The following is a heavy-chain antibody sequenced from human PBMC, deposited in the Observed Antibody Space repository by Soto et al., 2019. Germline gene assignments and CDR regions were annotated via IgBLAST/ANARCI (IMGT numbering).Heavy chain of an antibody. CDR2: INHSGST. CDR3: ARTLWIPFDY. V-gene: IGHV4-34*01. Sequence: SETLSLTCAVYGGSFSGYYWSWIRQPPGKGLEWIGEINHSGSTNYNPSLKSRVTISVDTSKNQFSLKLSSVTAADTAVYYCARTLWIPFDYWGQGTLVTVSS. CDR1: GGSFSGYY. D-gene: IGHD5-12*01. J-gene: IGHJ4*02.